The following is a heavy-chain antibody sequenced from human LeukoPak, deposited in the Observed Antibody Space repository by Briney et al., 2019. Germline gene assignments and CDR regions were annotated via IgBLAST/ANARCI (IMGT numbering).Heavy chain of an antibody. CDR1: GETFSGFY. Sequence: SETPSLTCAVYGETFSGFYWSWIRQPPGKGLEWIGEINYSGSTNYNPSLKSRVTISVDTSKNQFSLNLNSVTAADTAVYYCARISTVTHQFDYWGQGMLVTVSS. CDR2: INYSGST. CDR3: ARISTVTHQFDY. V-gene: IGHV4-34*01. D-gene: IGHD4-17*01. J-gene: IGHJ4*02.